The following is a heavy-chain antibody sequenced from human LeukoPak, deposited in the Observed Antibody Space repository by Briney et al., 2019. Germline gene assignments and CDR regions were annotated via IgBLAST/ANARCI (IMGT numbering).Heavy chain of an antibody. CDR3: ARALGNYDAFDI. D-gene: IGHD1-1*01. J-gene: IGHJ3*02. V-gene: IGHV4-31*01. CDR1: GGSVKSGSYY. Sequence: PSETLSRSCIVSGGSVKSGSYYWTWIRQHPGKGLEWIGYIYYSGSTYYNPSLKSPVTISVDTSKNHFSLKLSSVTVADTAVYYCARALGNYDAFDIWGQGTMVTVSS. CDR2: IYYSGST.